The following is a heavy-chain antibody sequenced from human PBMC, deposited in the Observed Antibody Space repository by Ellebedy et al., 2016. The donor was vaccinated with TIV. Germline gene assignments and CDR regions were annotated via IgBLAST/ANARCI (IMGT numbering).Heavy chain of an antibody. Sequence: ASVKVSCKASGFTFIDYFLHWVRQAPGQGLEWMGWINPNTGDTNYAQKFQGRVTMTWDTSISTAYMELSRLRSDDTAVYYCARGSSTSCCDYDYYYGMDVWGQGTTVTVSS. V-gene: IGHV1-2*02. CDR3: ARGSSTSCCDYDYYYGMDV. CDR2: INPNTGDT. J-gene: IGHJ6*02. D-gene: IGHD2-2*01. CDR1: GFTFIDYF.